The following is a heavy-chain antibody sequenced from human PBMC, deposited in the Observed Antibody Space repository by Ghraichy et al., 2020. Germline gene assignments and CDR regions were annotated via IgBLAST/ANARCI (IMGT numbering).Heavy chain of an antibody. CDR3: AKPDPRLGITGWAYNMDV. D-gene: IGHD3-9*01. Sequence: GGSLRLSCVASGFTFANSVRTWVRQPPGKGLEWVSSISGSGNNPSYADSVKGRFTISRDNSKNTLYLQMTTLRAEDAAVYYCAKPDPRLGITGWAYNMDVWGQGTTVTVSS. CDR1: GFTFANSV. J-gene: IGHJ6*02. V-gene: IGHV3-23*01. CDR2: ISGSGNNP.